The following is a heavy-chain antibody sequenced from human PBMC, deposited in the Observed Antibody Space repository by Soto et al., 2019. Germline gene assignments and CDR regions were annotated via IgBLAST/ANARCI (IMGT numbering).Heavy chain of an antibody. CDR1: GFSFSTYG. CDR2: VSHDGSHK. D-gene: IGHD2-15*01. V-gene: IGHV3-30*03. CDR3: ASQRPCGGGSCFSIRSFDR. J-gene: IGHJ4*02. Sequence: QVQLVESGGGVVQPGRSLRLSCAASGFSFSTYGMHWGRQAPGRGLEWVAVVSHDGSHKSYADSVQGRFTISRDNYKNTLYLQMSSMRGEDSAVYSCASQRPCGGGSCFSIRSFDRWGKGTVVTVSS.